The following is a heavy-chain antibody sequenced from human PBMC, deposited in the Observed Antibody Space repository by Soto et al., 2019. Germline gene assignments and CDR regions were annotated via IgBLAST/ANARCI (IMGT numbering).Heavy chain of an antibody. CDR2: IHSDGSST. V-gene: IGHV3-74*01. CDR3: ARGARGAFDL. CDR1: GFTFSYYW. J-gene: IGHJ3*01. D-gene: IGHD3-10*01. Sequence: EVQLLESGGGLVQPGESLRLSCAASGFTFSYYWMHWVRQAPGMGLVWVSRIHSDGSSTTYADSVKGRFTISRDNARNKMYLQRNSLRAGDTAVDYCARGARGAFDLWGQGTVLTVSS.